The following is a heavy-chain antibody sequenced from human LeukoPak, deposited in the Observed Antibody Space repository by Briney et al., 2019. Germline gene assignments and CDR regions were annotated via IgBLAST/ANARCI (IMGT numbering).Heavy chain of an antibody. D-gene: IGHD3-22*01. Sequence: GGSLRLSCAASGFTFSSYGMHWVRQAPGKGLVWVSRINSDGSSTSYADSVKGRFTISRDNAKNTLYLQMNSLRAEDTAVYYCARDWRNYYDTGDIWGQGIMVTVSS. V-gene: IGHV3-74*01. CDR1: GFTFSSYG. CDR2: INSDGSST. CDR3: ARDWRNYYDTGDI. J-gene: IGHJ3*02.